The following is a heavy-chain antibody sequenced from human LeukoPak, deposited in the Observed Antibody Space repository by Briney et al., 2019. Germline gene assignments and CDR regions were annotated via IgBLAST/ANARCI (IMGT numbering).Heavy chain of an antibody. CDR1: GFTFTNAW. D-gene: IGHD6-13*01. J-gene: IGHJ5*02. Sequence: GGSLRLSCTASGFTFTNAWMTWVRQTAGKGLEWVAFIRYDGSNKYYADSVKGRFTISRDNSKNTLYLQMNSLRAEDTAVYYCAKLLRYSSSWYVFDPWGQGTLVTVSS. V-gene: IGHV3-30*02. CDR3: AKLLRYSSSWYVFDP. CDR2: IRYDGSNK.